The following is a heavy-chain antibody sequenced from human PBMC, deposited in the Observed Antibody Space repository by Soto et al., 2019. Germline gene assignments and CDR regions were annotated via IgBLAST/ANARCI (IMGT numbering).Heavy chain of an antibody. D-gene: IGHD6-13*01. J-gene: IGHJ4*02. CDR3: ARLVGNSWLDY. Sequence: PSETLSLTCAVSGGSISSGGYSWSWIRQPPGKGLEWIGYIYHSGSTYYNPSLKSRVTISVDRSKNQFSLQLNSVTPEDTAVYYCARLVGNSWLDYWGQGTPVTVSS. CDR2: IYHSGST. V-gene: IGHV4-30-2*01. CDR1: GGSISSGGYS.